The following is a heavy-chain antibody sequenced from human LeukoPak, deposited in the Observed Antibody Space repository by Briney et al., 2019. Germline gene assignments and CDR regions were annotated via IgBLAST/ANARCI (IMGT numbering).Heavy chain of an antibody. CDR3: ASRGNFGDY. V-gene: IGHV4-34*01. Sequence: SETLSLTCAVYGGSFSGYYWSWIRQPPGKGLEWIGEINHSGSTNYNPSLKSRVTISVGTSKNQFSLKLSSVTAADTAVYYCASRGNFGDYWGQGTLVTVSS. CDR2: INHSGST. CDR1: GGSFSGYY. D-gene: IGHD4-23*01. J-gene: IGHJ4*02.